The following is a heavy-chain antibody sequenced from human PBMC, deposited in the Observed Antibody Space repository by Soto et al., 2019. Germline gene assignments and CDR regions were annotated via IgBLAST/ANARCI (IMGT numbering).Heavy chain of an antibody. D-gene: IGHD3-16*01. CDR3: SKGLGHMADH. V-gene: IGHV3-30*18. Sequence: GGSLRLSCTDSGFSFNTYVMDWVRQAPGKGLEWVARILYDGSKEYYADPVKGRFTIARDNSKNTLYLQMDRLRVEDTAVYFCSKGLGHMADHWGQGTPVTVSS. J-gene: IGHJ4*02. CDR2: ILYDGSKE. CDR1: GFSFNTYV.